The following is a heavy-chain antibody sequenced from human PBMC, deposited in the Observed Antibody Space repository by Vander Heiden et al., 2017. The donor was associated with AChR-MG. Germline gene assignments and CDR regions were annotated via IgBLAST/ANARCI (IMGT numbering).Heavy chain of an antibody. D-gene: IGHD3-10*01. V-gene: IGHV3-23*01. Sequence: EVQLLESGGGLVQPGESLRRSCAASGFNSFDNFAIHGVRQAPGRGLEWVSLISSSGAATYYADSVKGRFTISRDNSKNTLSLHMNSLRVDDTAVYYCAKTFFYGSGTLDFPLFGLDVWGQGTTVTVSS. CDR2: ISSSGAAT. J-gene: IGHJ6*02. CDR1: GFNSFDNFA. CDR3: AKTFFYGSGTLDFPLFGLDV.